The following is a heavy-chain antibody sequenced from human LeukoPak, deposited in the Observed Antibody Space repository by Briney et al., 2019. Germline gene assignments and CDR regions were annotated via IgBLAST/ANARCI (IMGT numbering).Heavy chain of an antibody. J-gene: IGHJ6*03. CDR2: MNPNSGNT. CDR3: ARGQTRHGSGWYFGGFPYYYYMDV. D-gene: IGHD6-19*01. CDR1: GYTFTSYD. Sequence: ASVKVSCKASGYTFTSYDINWVRQATGQGLEWMGWMNPNSGNTGYAQKFQGRVTMTRNTSISTAYMELSSLRSEDTAVYYCARGQTRHGSGWYFGGFPYYYYMDVWGKGTTVTISS. V-gene: IGHV1-8*01.